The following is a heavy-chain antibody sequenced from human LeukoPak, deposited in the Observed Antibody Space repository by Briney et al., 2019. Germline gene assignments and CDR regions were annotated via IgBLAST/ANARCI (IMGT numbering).Heavy chain of an antibody. D-gene: IGHD3-10*01. J-gene: IGHJ4*02. V-gene: IGHV3-33*01. Sequence: QPGGSLRLSCAASGFTFSSYGMHWVRQAPGKGLEWVAVIWYDGSNKYHADSVKGRFTISRDNSKNTLYLQMNSLRAEDTAVYYCASGRHYYGSGSSLGTPDSFDYWGQGTLVTVSS. CDR2: IWYDGSNK. CDR3: ASGRHYYGSGSSLGTPDSFDY. CDR1: GFTFSSYG.